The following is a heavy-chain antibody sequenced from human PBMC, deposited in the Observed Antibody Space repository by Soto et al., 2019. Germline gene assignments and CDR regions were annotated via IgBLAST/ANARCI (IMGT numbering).Heavy chain of an antibody. CDR1: GGSISSYY. V-gene: IGHV4-59*01. CDR3: AGPVGTGTTRNYYYGMDV. J-gene: IGHJ6*02. D-gene: IGHD1-7*01. Sequence: SETLSLTCTVSGGSISSYYWSWIRQPPGKGLEWIGYIYYSGSTNYNPSLKSRVTISVDTSKNQFSLKLSSVTAADTAVYYCAGPVGTGTTRNYYYGMDVWGQGTTVTV. CDR2: IYYSGST.